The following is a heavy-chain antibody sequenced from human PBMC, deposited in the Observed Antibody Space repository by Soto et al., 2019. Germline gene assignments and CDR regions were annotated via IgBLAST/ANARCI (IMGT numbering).Heavy chain of an antibody. J-gene: IGHJ4*02. D-gene: IGHD3-10*01. CDR2: IYYSGSA. V-gene: IGHV4-39*01. Sequence: SETLSLTCTVSGGSINNISFYWGLVRQPPGKRLEWIGSIYYSGSAYYNPSLKSRLTISVDTSKNQFSLNLSSVTAADTAVYFCARRPLVRGIIAYYFDSWGQGTLVTVSS. CDR1: GGSINNISFY. CDR3: ARRPLVRGIIAYYFDS.